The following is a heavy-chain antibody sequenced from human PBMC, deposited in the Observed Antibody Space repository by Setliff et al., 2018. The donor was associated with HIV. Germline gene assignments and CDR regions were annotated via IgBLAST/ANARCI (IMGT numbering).Heavy chain of an antibody. D-gene: IGHD2-2*01. J-gene: IGHJ3*02. CDR3: ARSHSTRDAFDI. Sequence: GGSLRLSCAASGFTFNTYAMNWVRQAPGKGLEWVSGIRGSGSSTYYADSMKGRFTISRDNSKNTLYLQMNSLRAEDTAVYYCARSHSTRDAFDIWGQGTMVTV. CDR2: IRGSGSST. V-gene: IGHV3-23*01. CDR1: GFTFNTYA.